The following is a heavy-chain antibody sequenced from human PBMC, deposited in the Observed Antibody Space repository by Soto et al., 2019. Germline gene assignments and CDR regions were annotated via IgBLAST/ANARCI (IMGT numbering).Heavy chain of an antibody. CDR1: GGTFSSYA. J-gene: IGHJ6*02. D-gene: IGHD3-10*01. V-gene: IGHV1-69*13. CDR2: IIPIFGTA. Sequence: SVKVSCKASGGTFSSYAISWVRQAPGQGLEWMGGIIPIFGTANYAQKFQGRVTITADESTSTAYMELSSLRSEDTAVYYCARKGSGSYPFRDYYYGMDVWGQGTTVTVSS. CDR3: ARKGSGSYPFRDYYYGMDV.